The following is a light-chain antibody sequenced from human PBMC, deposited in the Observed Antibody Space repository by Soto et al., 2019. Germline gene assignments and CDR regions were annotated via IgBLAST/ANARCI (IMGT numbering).Light chain of an antibody. CDR3: LQYETAPLT. CDR1: QSIGGRK. CDR2: GAS. Sequence: EIVLAQSPGTLSLPPGERATLSCRASQSIGGRKVAWCQQKPGQAPRLLIYGASSRGSGIPDRFSGGGSGADFTLTISRLEPEDFAVYFCLQYETAPLTFGGGTRVDI. J-gene: IGKJ4*01. V-gene: IGKV3-20*01.